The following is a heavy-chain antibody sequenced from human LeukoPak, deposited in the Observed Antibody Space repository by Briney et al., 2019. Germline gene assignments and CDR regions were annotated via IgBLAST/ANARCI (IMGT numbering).Heavy chain of an antibody. D-gene: IGHD5-18*01. V-gene: IGHV5-51*01. CDR3: ATKAYSYSHSFDY. CDR2: IYPGDSDT. J-gene: IGHJ4*02. CDR1: GYSFTTSW. Sequence: GESLKISCKGSGYSFTTSWIGWVRQMPGKGLEWMGIIYPGDSDTTYSPSLQGQVTISADKSISTAYLQWSSLKASDTAMYYCATKAYSYSHSFDYWGQGTLVTVSS.